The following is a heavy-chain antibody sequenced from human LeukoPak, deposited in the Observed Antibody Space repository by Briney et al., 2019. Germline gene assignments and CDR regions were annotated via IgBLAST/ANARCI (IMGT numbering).Heavy chain of an antibody. Sequence: SQTLSLTCTVSGDSISSGDYYWSWIRQPAGKGLEWIVRISSSGSTNYNPSLKSRVTISVDTSKNQFSLKLSSVPAADTAVYFCARGPYSYDSSGAFDIWGQGTMVTVSS. V-gene: IGHV4-61*02. CDR3: ARGPYSYDSSGAFDI. J-gene: IGHJ3*02. CDR1: GDSISSGDYY. CDR2: ISSSGST. D-gene: IGHD3-22*01.